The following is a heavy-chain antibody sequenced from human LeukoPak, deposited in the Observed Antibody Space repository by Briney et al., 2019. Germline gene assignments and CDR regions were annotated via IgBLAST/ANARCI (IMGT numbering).Heavy chain of an antibody. CDR3: ARAGVRHDHGDYIDY. D-gene: IGHD4-17*01. CDR1: GFTFSSYA. V-gene: IGHV3-30-3*01. CDR2: ISYDGSNK. Sequence: GGSLRLSCAASGFTFSSYAMHWVRQAPGKGLEWVAVISYDGSNKYYADSVKGRFTISRDNSKNTLYLQMNSLRAEDTAVYYCARAGVRHDHGDYIDYWGQGTLVTVSS. J-gene: IGHJ4*02.